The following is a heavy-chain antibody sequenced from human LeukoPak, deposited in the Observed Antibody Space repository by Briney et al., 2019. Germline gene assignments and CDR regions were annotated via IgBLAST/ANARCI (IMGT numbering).Heavy chain of an antibody. CDR2: IYIRGST. Sequence: SQTLSLTCTVSGGSIASGNYYRNWIRQPAGKGLEWIGRIYIRGSTNYNPSLESRVTISIDTSKNQFYLKLTSVAAADTAVYYCARDRQLLEPSFDPWGQGTLVTVSS. J-gene: IGHJ5*02. CDR1: GGSIASGNYY. D-gene: IGHD1-1*01. V-gene: IGHV4-61*02. CDR3: ARDRQLLEPSFDP.